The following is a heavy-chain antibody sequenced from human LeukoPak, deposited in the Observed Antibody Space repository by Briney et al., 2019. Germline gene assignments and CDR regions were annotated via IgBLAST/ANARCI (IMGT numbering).Heavy chain of an antibody. V-gene: IGHV1-18*01. CDR1: GYTFTSYG. CDR2: ISAYNGNT. D-gene: IGHD3-10*01. CDR3: ARDSRLGSGSPYYFDY. J-gene: IGHJ4*02. Sequence: GASVTVSFTASGYTFTSYGISWVRQAPGQGLEWMGWISAYNGNTNYAQKLQGRVTMTTDTSTSTAYMELRSLRSDDTAVYYCARDSRLGSGSPYYFDYWGQGTLVTVSS.